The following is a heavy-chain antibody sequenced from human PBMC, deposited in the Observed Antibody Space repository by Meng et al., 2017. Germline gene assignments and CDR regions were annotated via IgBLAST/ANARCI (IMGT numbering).Heavy chain of an antibody. D-gene: IGHD2-15*01. CDR2: IYYSGST. CDR1: GGSISSGGYY. Sequence: VQQLVVGPGLVKPSHTSPHTFTVSGGSISSGGYYWSWIRQHPGKGLEWIGYIYYSGSTYYNPSLKSRVTISVDTSKNQFSLKLSSVTAADTAVYYCAREGGYCSGGSCYSIMHNWFDPWGQGTLVTVSS. J-gene: IGHJ5*02. CDR3: AREGGYCSGGSCYSIMHNWFDP. V-gene: IGHV4-31*03.